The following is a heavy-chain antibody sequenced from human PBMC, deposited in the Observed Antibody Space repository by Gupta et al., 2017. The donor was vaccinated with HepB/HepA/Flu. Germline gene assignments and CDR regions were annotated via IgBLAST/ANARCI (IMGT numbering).Heavy chain of an antibody. Sequence: QVQLQESGPGLVKPSQTLSLTCTVSGGSISSGGYYWGWIRQHPGKGLEWIGYIYYSGSTYYNPSLKSRVTISVDTSKNQFSLKLSSVTAADTAVYYCAGLLRYYDFWSGYAENWGQGTLVTVSS. J-gene: IGHJ4*02. D-gene: IGHD3-3*01. V-gene: IGHV4-31*03. CDR3: AGLLRYYDFWSGYAEN. CDR1: GGSISSGGYY. CDR2: IYYSGST.